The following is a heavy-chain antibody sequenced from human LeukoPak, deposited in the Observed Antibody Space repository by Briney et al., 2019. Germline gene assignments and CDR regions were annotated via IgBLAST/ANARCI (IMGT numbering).Heavy chain of an antibody. J-gene: IGHJ3*02. CDR1: GGTFSSYA. CDR2: IIPIFGAA. V-gene: IGHV1-69*06. Sequence: SVKVSCKASGGTFSSYAISRVRQAPGQGLEWMGGIIPIFGAANYAQKFQGRVTITADKSTSTAYMELSSLRSEDTAVYYCARDHYCSGGSCYLKGRLDWSTDAFDIWGQGTMVTVSS. CDR3: ARDHYCSGGSCYLKGRLDWSTDAFDI. D-gene: IGHD2-15*01.